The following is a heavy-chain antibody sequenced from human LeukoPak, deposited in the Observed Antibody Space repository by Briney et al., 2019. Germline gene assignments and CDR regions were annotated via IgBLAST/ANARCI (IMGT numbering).Heavy chain of an antibody. D-gene: IGHD6-19*01. J-gene: IGHJ4*02. CDR1: GFTSSSYW. CDR2: ISGDGTAR. CDR3: ARGGAGSGWYYFDY. Sequence: GGSLRLSCAASGFTSSSYWMHWVRQVPGKGLVWVSRISGDGTARNYADSVKGRFTISRDDAKNTVDLQMNSLRGEDTAVYYCARGGAGSGWYYFDYWGQGTLVTVSS. V-gene: IGHV3-74*01.